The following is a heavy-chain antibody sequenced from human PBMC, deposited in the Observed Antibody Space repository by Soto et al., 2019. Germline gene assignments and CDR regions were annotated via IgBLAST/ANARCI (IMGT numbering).Heavy chain of an antibody. CDR2: IYWDDDK. Sequence: QITLKESGPTLVKPTQTLTLTCTFSGFSLSTSGVGVGWIRQPPGKALEWLALIYWDDDKRYSPSLKSRLTSTEDTSKNQVVLTMTNMDPVDTATYYCAHVAACTNHYYYGMDVCGQGTTVPVSS. CDR3: AHVAACTNHYYYGMDV. J-gene: IGHJ6*02. CDR1: GFSLSTSGVG. D-gene: IGHD6-13*01. V-gene: IGHV2-5*02.